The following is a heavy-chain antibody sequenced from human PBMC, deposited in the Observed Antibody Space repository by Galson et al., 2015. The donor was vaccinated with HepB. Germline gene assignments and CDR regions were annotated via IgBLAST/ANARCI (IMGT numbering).Heavy chain of an antibody. D-gene: IGHD3-16*01. J-gene: IGHJ6*02. CDR2: ISGSGGST. CDR3: AKHGVRSYGMDV. Sequence: SLRLSCAASGFTFSSYAMSWVRQAPGKGLEWVSAISGSGGSTYYADSVKGRFTISRDNSKNTLYLQMNSLRAEDTAVCYCAKHGVRSYGMDVWGQGTTVTVSS. V-gene: IGHV3-23*01. CDR1: GFTFSSYA.